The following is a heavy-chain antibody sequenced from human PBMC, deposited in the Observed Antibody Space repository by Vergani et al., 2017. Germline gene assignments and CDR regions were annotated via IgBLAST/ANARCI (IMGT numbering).Heavy chain of an antibody. V-gene: IGHV4-34*01. CDR2: INHSGST. D-gene: IGHD1-14*01. Sequence: QVQLQQWGAGLLKPSETLSLTCAVYGGSFSGYYWSWIRQPPGKGLEWIGEINHSGSTNYNPSLKSRVTISVDTSKNQFSLKLSSVNAADTAVYYCARGGKPYAFDIWGQGTMVTVSS. CDR3: ARGGKPYAFDI. CDR1: GGSFSGYY. J-gene: IGHJ3*02.